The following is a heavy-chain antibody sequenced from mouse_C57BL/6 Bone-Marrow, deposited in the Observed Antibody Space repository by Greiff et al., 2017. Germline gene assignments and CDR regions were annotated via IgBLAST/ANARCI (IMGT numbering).Heavy chain of an antibody. CDR1: GFNIKDYY. D-gene: IGHD1-1*01. Sequence: VQLKQSGAELVKPGASVKLSCTASGFNIKDYYIHWVKQRTEQGLERIGRIDPEDGETKYAPKFQDKATITADTSSNTAYLQLSSLTSEDTAVYYCTRSLIYYGTNYWGQGTTLTVSS. CDR2: IDPEDGET. CDR3: TRSLIYYGTNY. V-gene: IGHV14-2*01. J-gene: IGHJ2*01.